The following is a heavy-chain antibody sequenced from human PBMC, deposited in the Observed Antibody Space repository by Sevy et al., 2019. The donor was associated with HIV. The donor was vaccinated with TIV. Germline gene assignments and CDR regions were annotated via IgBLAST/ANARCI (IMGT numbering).Heavy chain of an antibody. V-gene: IGHV1-69*04. J-gene: IGHJ6*02. CDR2: IIPILGIA. D-gene: IGHD3-10*01. CDR1: GGTFNSYA. CDR3: AGGGGHGDYYYGMEV. Sequence: ASVKVSCKASGGTFNSYAISWVRQAPGQGLEWMGRIIPILGIANYAQRFQGRVTITSDKSTSTAYMELSSLRSEDTAVYYSAGGGGHGDYYYGMEVWGQGTTVTVSS.